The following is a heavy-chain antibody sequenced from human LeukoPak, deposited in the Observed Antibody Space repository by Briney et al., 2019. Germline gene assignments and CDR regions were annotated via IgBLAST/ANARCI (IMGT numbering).Heavy chain of an antibody. Sequence: SETLSLTCTVSGGSISRGSYYWSWIRQPAGEGLEWIGRIYTSGSTNYNPSLKSRVTISVDTSKNQFSLKLSSVTAADTAVYYCAREQPRPSDFWTAYLDYWRQGTLVTVSS. J-gene: IGHJ4*02. V-gene: IGHV4-61*02. D-gene: IGHD3/OR15-3a*01. CDR1: GGSISRGSYY. CDR2: IYTSGST. CDR3: AREQPRPSDFWTAYLDY.